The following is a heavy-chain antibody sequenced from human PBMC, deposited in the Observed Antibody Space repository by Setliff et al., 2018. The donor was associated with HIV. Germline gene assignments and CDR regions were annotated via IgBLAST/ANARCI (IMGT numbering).Heavy chain of an antibody. CDR3: ARLRLFSSAPDY. D-gene: IGHD2-2*01. CDR2: IYSDGTT. V-gene: IGHV3-66*02. Sequence: GGSLRLSCAASGFSVSNYYMAWVRQAPGKGLEWVSTIYSDGTTYHADSVKGRFTLSRDNSKNTLFLQMNSLRPEDTAVFYCARLRLFSSAPDYWGQGTLVTVPQ. CDR1: GFSVSNYY. J-gene: IGHJ4*02.